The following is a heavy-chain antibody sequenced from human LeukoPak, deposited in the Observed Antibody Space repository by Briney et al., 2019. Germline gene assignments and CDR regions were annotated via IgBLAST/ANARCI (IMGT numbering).Heavy chain of an antibody. CDR3: ARVGDILTGFRW. Sequence: PSETLFLTCTVSGGSVRSGSYYWSWIRQSPGKGLEWIGYMYYSGSTNYNPSLKSRVTISIDTSKNQFSLKLSSVIAADTAVYYCARVGDILTGFRWWGQGTLVTVSS. J-gene: IGHJ4*02. V-gene: IGHV4-61*01. D-gene: IGHD3-9*01. CDR2: MYYSGST. CDR1: GGSVRSGSYY.